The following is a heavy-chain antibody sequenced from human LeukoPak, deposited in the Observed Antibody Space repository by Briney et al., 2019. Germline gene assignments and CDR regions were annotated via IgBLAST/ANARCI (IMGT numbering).Heavy chain of an antibody. CDR2: ISSSGSTV. Sequence: GGSLRLSCAASGFTFSDYYMSWIRQAPGKGLEWVSYISSSGSTVYYADSVKGRFTISRDNAKNSLYLQMNSLRAEDTAVYYCASLGYCGSTSCYHTPLMDVWGKGTTVTVSS. CDR3: ASLGYCGSTSCYHTPLMDV. J-gene: IGHJ6*03. V-gene: IGHV3-11*01. CDR1: GFTFSDYY. D-gene: IGHD2-2*01.